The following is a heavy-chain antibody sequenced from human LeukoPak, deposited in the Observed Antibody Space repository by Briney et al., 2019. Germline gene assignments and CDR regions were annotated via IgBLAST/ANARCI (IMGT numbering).Heavy chain of an antibody. CDR3: AKVVTAMVKIDAFDI. CDR2: ISGSGGST. Sequence: GGSLRLSCAASGCTFSSYAMSWVRQAPGKGLEWVSAISGSGGSTYYADSVKGRFTISRDNSKNTLYLQMNSLRAEDTAIYYCAKVVTAMVKIDAFDIWGQGTVVTVSS. D-gene: IGHD5-18*01. J-gene: IGHJ3*02. V-gene: IGHV3-23*01. CDR1: GCTFSSYA.